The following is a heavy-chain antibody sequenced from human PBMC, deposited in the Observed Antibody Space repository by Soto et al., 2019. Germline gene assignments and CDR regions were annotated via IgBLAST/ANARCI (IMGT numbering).Heavy chain of an antibody. J-gene: IGHJ4*02. CDR2: IYYSGST. V-gene: IGHV4-39*01. D-gene: IGHD4-17*01. Sequence: SETLSLTCTVSGGSISSTSYCWGWIRQPPGKGLEWIGSIYYSGSTYYNPSLKSRVTMSVGTSKNHFSLKLNSGTAADTAVYYCARHDRNYGDQIDYWGQGTLVTVSS. CDR3: ARHDRNYGDQIDY. CDR1: GGSISSTSYC.